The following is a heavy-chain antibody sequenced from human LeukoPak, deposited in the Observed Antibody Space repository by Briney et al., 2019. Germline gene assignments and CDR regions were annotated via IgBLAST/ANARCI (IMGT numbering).Heavy chain of an antibody. CDR1: GFTFSSYS. CDR2: ISSSSSYI. D-gene: IGHD1-26*01. V-gene: IGHV3-21*01. J-gene: IGHJ3*02. CDR3: ARDRKLHSGSYPDAFDI. Sequence: GGSLRLSCAASGFTFSSYSMNWVRQAPGKGLEWVSSISSSSSYIYYADSVKGRFTISRDNAKNSLYLQMNSLRAEDTAVYYCARDRKLHSGSYPDAFDIWGQGTMVTVSS.